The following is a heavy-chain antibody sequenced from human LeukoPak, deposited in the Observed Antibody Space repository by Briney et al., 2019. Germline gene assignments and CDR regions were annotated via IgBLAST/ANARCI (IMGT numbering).Heavy chain of an antibody. Sequence: GGSLRLSCAASGFTVSSNYMSWVRQAPGRGLEWVSVIYSGGSTYYADSVKGRFTISRDNSKNTLYLQMNSLRAEDTAVYYCARGGRGWYSSYFDYWGQGTLVTVSS. CDR3: ARGGRGWYSSYFDY. CDR2: IYSGGST. D-gene: IGHD6-19*01. CDR1: GFTVSSNY. J-gene: IGHJ4*02. V-gene: IGHV3-66*01.